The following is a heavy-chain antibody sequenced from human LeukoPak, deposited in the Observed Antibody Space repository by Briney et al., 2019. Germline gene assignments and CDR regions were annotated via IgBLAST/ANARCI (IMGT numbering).Heavy chain of an antibody. CDR1: GFTFSSYW. V-gene: IGHV3-7*01. CDR3: ARDRGGFTGTDFDY. CDR2: IKQDGSEK. Sequence: GGSLRLSCAASGFTFSSYWMSWVRQAPGKGLEWVANIKQDGSEKYYVDSVKGRFTISRDNAKNSLYLQMNSLRAVDTAVYYCARDRGGFTGTDFDYWGQGTLVTVSS. J-gene: IGHJ4*02. D-gene: IGHD1-1*01.